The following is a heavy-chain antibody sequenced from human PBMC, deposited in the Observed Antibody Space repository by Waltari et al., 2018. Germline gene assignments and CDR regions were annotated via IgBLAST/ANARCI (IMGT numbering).Heavy chain of an antibody. Sequence: EVQLVQSGAEVKKPGESLKISCKGSGYSFTSYWIGWVRQMPGKGLEWVGTIYPGYSDTTYRPSFQGQVTISADNAISTAYLQWCSLKASDTAMYYCARHGIPLPDTIFGVVYWFDPWGQGTLVTVSS. CDR2: IYPGYSDT. V-gene: IGHV5-51*01. D-gene: IGHD3-3*01. CDR1: GYSFTSYW. CDR3: ARHGIPLPDTIFGVVYWFDP. J-gene: IGHJ5*02.